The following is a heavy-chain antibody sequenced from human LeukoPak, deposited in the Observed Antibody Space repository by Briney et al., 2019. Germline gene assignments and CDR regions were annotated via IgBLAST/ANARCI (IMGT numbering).Heavy chain of an antibody. CDR2: ISGSGGST. CDR1: GFTFSSYA. D-gene: IGHD6-6*01. CDR3: AKDGALAAARPRWFDP. Sequence: GGSLRLPCAASGFTFSSYAMSWVRQAPGKGLEWVSAISGSGGSTYYADSVKGRFTISRDNSKNTLYLQMNSLRAEDTAVYYCAKDGALAAARPRWFDPWGQGTLVTVSS. V-gene: IGHV3-23*01. J-gene: IGHJ5*02.